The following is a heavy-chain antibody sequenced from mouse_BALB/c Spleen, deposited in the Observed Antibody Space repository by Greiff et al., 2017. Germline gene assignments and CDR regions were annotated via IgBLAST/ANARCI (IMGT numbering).Heavy chain of an antibody. CDR3: ARSTMITVGAMDY. D-gene: IGHD2-4*01. V-gene: IGHV2-9*02. CDR2: IWAGGST. CDR1: GFSLTSYG. Sequence: QVQLVESGPGLVAPSQSLSITCTVSGFSLTSYGVHWVRQPPGKGLEWLGVIWAGGSTNYNSALMSRLSISKDNSKSQVFLKMNSLQTDDTAMYYCARSTMITVGAMDYWGQGTSVTVSS. J-gene: IGHJ4*01.